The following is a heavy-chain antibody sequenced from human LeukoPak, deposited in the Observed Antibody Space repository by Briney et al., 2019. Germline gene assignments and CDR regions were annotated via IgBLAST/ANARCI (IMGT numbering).Heavy chain of an antibody. V-gene: IGHV3-23*01. CDR3: AKGGWNSYFDY. J-gene: IGHJ4*02. D-gene: IGHD1-7*01. CDR2: ISGGGGST. Sequence: GGSLRLSCAASGFTFSSYSMNWVRQAPGKGLEWVSAISGGGGSTYYADSVKGRFTISRDSSKNTLYLQMNSLRAEDTAVYYCAKGGWNSYFDYWGQGTLVTVSS. CDR1: GFTFSSYS.